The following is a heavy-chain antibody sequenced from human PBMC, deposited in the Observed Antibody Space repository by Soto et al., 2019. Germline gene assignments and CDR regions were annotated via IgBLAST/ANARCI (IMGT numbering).Heavy chain of an antibody. Sequence: GGSLRLSCAASGFTCSTAWISWVRQATGKGLEWVGRIKSQVNGGTPDFAAPVRGRFAISRDDSRSMVYLQMNRLKTEDTAVYYCTTDSYFTSKLVRFDYWGLGTLVTSPQ. V-gene: IGHV3-15*03. J-gene: IGHJ4*01. CDR1: GFTCSTAW. D-gene: IGHD2-21*01. CDR2: IKSQVNGGTP. CDR3: TTDSYFTSKLVRFDY.